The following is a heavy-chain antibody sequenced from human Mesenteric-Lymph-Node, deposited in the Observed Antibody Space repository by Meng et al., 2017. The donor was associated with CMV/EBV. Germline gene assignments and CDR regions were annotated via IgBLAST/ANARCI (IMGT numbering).Heavy chain of an antibody. CDR2: ISSSGSTI. D-gene: IGHD2-2*01. V-gene: IGHV3-11*01. CDR3: ARGSCSSTNCPSYYFDY. J-gene: IGHJ4*02. CDR1: GFTFSDYY. Sequence: GGSLRLSCAASGFTFSDYYMSWIRQAPGKGLEWVSYISSSGSTIYYADSVKGRFTISRDNSKNTLYLQMNSLRAEDTAVYYCARGSCSSTNCPSYYFDYWGQGTLVTVSS.